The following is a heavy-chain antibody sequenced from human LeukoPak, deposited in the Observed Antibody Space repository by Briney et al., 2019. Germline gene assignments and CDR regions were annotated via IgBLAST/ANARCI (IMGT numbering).Heavy chain of an antibody. CDR2: IYTSVST. Sequence: SETLSLTCAVYGGSFSGYYWSWIRQPAGKGLEWIGRIYTSVSTNYNPSLKSRVTMSVDTSKNQFSLKLSSVTAADTAVYYCARDADGSGYYFSIWGQGTLVTVSS. CDR1: GGSFSGYY. D-gene: IGHD3-22*01. J-gene: IGHJ4*02. V-gene: IGHV4-4*07. CDR3: ARDADGSGYYFSI.